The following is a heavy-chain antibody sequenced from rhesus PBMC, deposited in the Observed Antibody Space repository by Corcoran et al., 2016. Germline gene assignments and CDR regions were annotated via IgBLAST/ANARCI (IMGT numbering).Heavy chain of an antibody. D-gene: IGHD6-25*01. Sequence: QVQLQESGPGVVKPSETLSLTCAVSGGSISSGYDWSWIRQPPGKGLEWIWYIYGSSGSTNYNPSLKNRVTSSKDASKNQFSLKLSSVTAADTAVYYCARSIAAAGMSFDYWGQGVLVTVSS. J-gene: IGHJ4*01. CDR3: ARSIAAAGMSFDY. CDR2: IYGSSGST. V-gene: IGHV4-76*01. CDR1: GGSISSGYD.